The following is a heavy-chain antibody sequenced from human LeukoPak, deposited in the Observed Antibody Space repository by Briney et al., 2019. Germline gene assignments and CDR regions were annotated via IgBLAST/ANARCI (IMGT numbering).Heavy chain of an antibody. V-gene: IGHV4-31*03. CDR1: GGSISSGVYY. CDR2: IYYSGST. CDR3: ARGVRWLQLSYFDY. D-gene: IGHD5-24*01. J-gene: IGHJ4*02. Sequence: PSETLSLTCTVSGGSISSGVYYWSWTRQHPGKGLEWIGYIYYSGSTYYNPSLKSRVTISVDTSKNQFSLKLSSVTAADTAVYYCARGVRWLQLSYFDYWGQGTLVTVSS.